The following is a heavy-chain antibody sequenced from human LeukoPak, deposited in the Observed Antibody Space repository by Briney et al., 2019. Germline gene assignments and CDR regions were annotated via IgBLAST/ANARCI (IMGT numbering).Heavy chain of an antibody. J-gene: IGHJ4*02. V-gene: IGHV3-21*01. CDR2: ISSGSSAI. Sequence: SCKASGFTFTTYSMTWVRQAPGKGLEWVSIISSGSSAIFSADTLKGRFTISRDDAKNLLYLDMNSLRAEDTAVYYCARGHTAVTRHFDFWGQGTLVTVSS. CDR3: ARGHTAVTRHFDF. CDR1: GFTFTTYS. D-gene: IGHD4-17*01.